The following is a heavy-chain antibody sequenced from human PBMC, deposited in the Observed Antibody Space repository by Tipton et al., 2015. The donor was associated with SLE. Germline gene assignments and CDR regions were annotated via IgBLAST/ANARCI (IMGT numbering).Heavy chain of an antibody. CDR1: GHSVSSGFY. Sequence: TLSLTCSVSGHSVSSGFYWGWIRQSPGKGLEWIGNFDHRGHTYYNPSLKSRVTTSVDTSKNRLSLQLSSVTAADTALYYCARLSSAYDCNFDYWGQGTLVTVSS. CDR3: ARLSSAYDCNFDY. CDR2: FDHRGHT. V-gene: IGHV4-38-2*01. D-gene: IGHD5-12*01. J-gene: IGHJ4*02.